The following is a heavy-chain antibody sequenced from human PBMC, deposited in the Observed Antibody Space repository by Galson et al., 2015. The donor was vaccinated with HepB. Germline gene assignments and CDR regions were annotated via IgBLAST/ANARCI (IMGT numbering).Heavy chain of an antibody. V-gene: IGHV3-53*01. D-gene: IGHD3-9*01. CDR3: ARETQFRYFDWFIDY. Sequence: SLRLSCAASGFIVSTNYMSWVRQAPGKGLEWVSVIYSGGRTYYADSVKGRFTISRDNSKNTLYLQMNSLRAEDTAVYYCARETQFRYFDWFIDYWGQGTLV. CDR2: IYSGGRT. J-gene: IGHJ4*02. CDR1: GFIVSTNY.